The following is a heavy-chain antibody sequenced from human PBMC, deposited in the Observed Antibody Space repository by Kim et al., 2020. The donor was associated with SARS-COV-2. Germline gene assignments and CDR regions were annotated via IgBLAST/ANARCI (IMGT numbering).Heavy chain of an antibody. J-gene: IGHJ4*02. CDR1: GGSFSGYY. V-gene: IGHV4-34*01. Sequence: SETLSLTCAVYGGSFSGYYWSWIRQPPGKGLEWIGEINHSGSTNYNPSLKSRVTISVDTSKNQFSLKLSSVTAADTAVYYCARGHYYGSGSKRAFDYWGQGTLVTVSS. CDR2: INHSGST. CDR3: ARGHYYGSGSKRAFDY. D-gene: IGHD3-10*01.